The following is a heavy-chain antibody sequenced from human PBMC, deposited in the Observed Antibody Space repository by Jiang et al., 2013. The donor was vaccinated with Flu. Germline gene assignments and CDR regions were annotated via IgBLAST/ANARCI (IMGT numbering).Heavy chain of an antibody. J-gene: IGHJ4*02. CDR1: GFSLSTPGMR. CDR2: IDWDDDK. CDR3: VRMNYDGSGYYFDY. Sequence: KPTQTLTLTCTFSGFSLSTPGMRASWIRQPPGKALEWLARIDWDDDKFYSTSLKTRLTISKDTSKNQVVLKMTNMDPVDTATYYCVRMNYDGSGYYFDYWGQGTLVTVSS. D-gene: IGHD3-22*01. V-gene: IGHV2-70*04.